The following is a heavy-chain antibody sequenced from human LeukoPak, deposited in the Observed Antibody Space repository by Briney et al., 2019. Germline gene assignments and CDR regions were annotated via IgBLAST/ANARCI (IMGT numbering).Heavy chain of an antibody. CDR3: AKPSSRGPYYYYGMDV. D-gene: IGHD6-19*01. V-gene: IGHV3-30*18. Sequence: GGSLRLSCAASGFTFSRYGMHWVRQAPGKGLEWVAVISYDGSNKYYADSVKGRFTISRDNSKNTLYLQMNSLRPEDTAVYYCAKPSSRGPYYYYGMDVWGQGTRVTVSS. J-gene: IGHJ6*02. CDR2: ISYDGSNK. CDR1: GFTFSRYG.